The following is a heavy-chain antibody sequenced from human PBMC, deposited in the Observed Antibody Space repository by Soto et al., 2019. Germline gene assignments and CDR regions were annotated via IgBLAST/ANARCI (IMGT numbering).Heavy chain of an antibody. CDR3: AKNGRLGLSSSLDY. CDR1: GFTFDEFG. CDR2: FYYDVNYK. V-gene: IGHV3-30*18. J-gene: IGHJ4*02. D-gene: IGHD6-13*01. Sequence: GGSLRLSCAASGFTFDEFGMSWVRQVPGKGPEWVSSFYYDVNYKYYADSVRGRFTISRDNSKNTLYLQMNSLRAEDTAVYYCAKNGRLGLSSSLDYWGQGTLVTVSS.